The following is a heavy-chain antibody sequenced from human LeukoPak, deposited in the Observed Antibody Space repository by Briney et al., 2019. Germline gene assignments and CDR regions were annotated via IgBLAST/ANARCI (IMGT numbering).Heavy chain of an antibody. V-gene: IGHV3-23*01. CDR1: GFTFSSHA. CDR3: ATCGYSYGRFDY. Sequence: PGGSLRLSCAASGFTFSSHAMSWVRQAPGKGLEWVSAISGSGGSTYYADSVKGRFTISRDNSKNTLYLQMNSLRAEDTAVYYCATCGYSYGRFDYWGQGTLVTVSS. J-gene: IGHJ4*02. D-gene: IGHD5-18*01. CDR2: ISGSGGST.